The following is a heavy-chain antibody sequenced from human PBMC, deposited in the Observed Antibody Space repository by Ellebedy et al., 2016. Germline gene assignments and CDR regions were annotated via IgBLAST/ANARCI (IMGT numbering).Heavy chain of an antibody. V-gene: IGHV3-74*01. J-gene: IGHJ6*04. CDR2: ISTDGSST. CDR1: GFTFSSHW. Sequence: GESLKISXAVSGFTFSSHWMHWVRQAPGKGLVLVSRISTDGSSTNYADSVKGRFTISRDNAKNTLYLQMNSLRAEDTAVYYCARGSITVFGGVDVWGKGTTVTVSS. D-gene: IGHD3-3*01. CDR3: ARGSITVFGGVDV.